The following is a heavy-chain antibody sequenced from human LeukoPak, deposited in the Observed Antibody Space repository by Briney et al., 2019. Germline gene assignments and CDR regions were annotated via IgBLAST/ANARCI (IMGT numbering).Heavy chain of an antibody. J-gene: IGHJ5*02. Sequence: ASVKVSCKASGYTFLNYGVTWVRQAPGQGLEWLGWISAYNGNTNYAQKVQGRVTMTIDTSTSTAYMELRSLRSDDTAVYYCAYRLRRSWFDPWGQGTLVTVSS. V-gene: IGHV1-18*01. D-gene: IGHD4-17*01. CDR2: ISAYNGNT. CDR1: GYTFLNYG. CDR3: AYRLRRSWFDP.